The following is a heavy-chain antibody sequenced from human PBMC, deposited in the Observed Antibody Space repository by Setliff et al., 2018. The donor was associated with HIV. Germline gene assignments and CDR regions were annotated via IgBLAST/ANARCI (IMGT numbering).Heavy chain of an antibody. CDR2: ISSSGFPI. CDR3: AKGGRDYNWWDLSYYYYYYMDV. CDR1: GFTFSTYG. Sequence: GGSLRLSCEASGFTFSTYGMNWVRHAPGKGLEWVAQISSSGFPIYYADSVRGRFTASRDNANNALYLQMNSLRAEDTAVYYCAKGGRDYNWWDLSYYYYYYMDVWGKGTTVTVSS. J-gene: IGHJ6*03. D-gene: IGHD4-4*01. V-gene: IGHV3-48*01.